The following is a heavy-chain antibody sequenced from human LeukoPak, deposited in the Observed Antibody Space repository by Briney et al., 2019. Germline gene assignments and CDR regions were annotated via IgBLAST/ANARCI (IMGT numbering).Heavy chain of an antibody. CDR3: ARELYYDILTGYSNWFDP. J-gene: IGHJ5*02. CDR1: GYTFTGYY. D-gene: IGHD3-9*01. Sequence: ASVKVSCKASGYTFTGYYMHWVRQAPGQGPEWMGWINPNSGGTNYAQKFQGRVTMTRDTSISTAYMELSRLRSDDTAVYYCARELYYDILTGYSNWFDPWGQGTLVTVSS. CDR2: INPNSGGT. V-gene: IGHV1-2*02.